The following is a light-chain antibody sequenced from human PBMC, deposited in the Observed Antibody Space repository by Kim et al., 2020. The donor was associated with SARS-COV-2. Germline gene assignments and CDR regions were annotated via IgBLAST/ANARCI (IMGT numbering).Light chain of an antibody. CDR3: QQYYYYAS. CDR2: EAS. CDR1: QSVGSG. V-gene: IGKV1-5*03. Sequence: DFQMTQSPSTLSASVGDRVTITCRASQSVGSGLAWYQQKRGKAPNLLIYEASNLESGVPSRFRGSGFGTEFTLTISSLQPDDFATYYCQQYYYYASFGQGTKLEI. J-gene: IGKJ2*03.